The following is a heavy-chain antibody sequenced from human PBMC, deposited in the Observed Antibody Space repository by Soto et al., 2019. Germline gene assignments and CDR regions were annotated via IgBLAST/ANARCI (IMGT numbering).Heavy chain of an antibody. J-gene: IGHJ4*02. CDR1: GGTFGSYA. CDR2: IIPIFGTA. D-gene: IGHD2-8*01. Sequence: KVSCKASGGTFGSYASRWVRQAPGQGLEWMGGIIPIFGTANYAQKFQGRVTITADESISTAYMELSSLRSEDTAVYYCARGRGDIILMVYAKYFDFWGQGTLVTVSS. CDR3: ARGRGDIILMVYAKYFDF. V-gene: IGHV1-69*01.